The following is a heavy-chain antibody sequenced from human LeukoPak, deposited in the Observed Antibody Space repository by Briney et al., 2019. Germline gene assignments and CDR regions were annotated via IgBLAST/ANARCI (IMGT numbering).Heavy chain of an antibody. CDR2: IKQDGSEK. CDR3: ARAWGDSSGYIGP. Sequence: GGSLRLSCAASGSTFSSYWTSWVRQAPGKGLEWVANIKQDGSEKYYVDSVKGRFTISRDNAKNSLYLQMNSLRAEDTAVYYCARAWGDSSGYIGPWGQGTLVTVSS. CDR1: GSTFSSYW. D-gene: IGHD3-22*01. V-gene: IGHV3-7*01. J-gene: IGHJ5*02.